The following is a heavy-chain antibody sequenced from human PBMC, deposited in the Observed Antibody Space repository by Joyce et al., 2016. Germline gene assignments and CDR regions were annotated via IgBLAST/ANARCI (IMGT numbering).Heavy chain of an antibody. CDR1: GGSINNSY. Sequence: QVQLQESGPGLVKPSETLSLTCTVSGGSINNSYWSWIRQPPGKGLEWLGNIYYTGSTNYNPSRRTRVTMSVDTSKNQFSLRLNSMTAADTAVYYYARANYIYPYYFDFWGRGTLVTVSS. V-gene: IGHV4-59*01. CDR2: IYYTGST. D-gene: IGHD5-24*01. CDR3: ARANYIYPYYFDF. J-gene: IGHJ4*02.